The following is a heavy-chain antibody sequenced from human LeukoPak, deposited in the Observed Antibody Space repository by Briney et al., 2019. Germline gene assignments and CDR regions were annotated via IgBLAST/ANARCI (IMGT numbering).Heavy chain of an antibody. D-gene: IGHD3-10*01. CDR3: ARDYYGP. Sequence: TTSETLSLTCAVSGGSISNYYWSYIRQSAGKGLEWIGRIYTNGSTNYDPSLKSRVTMSVDTSKNQFSLKLSSVTAADTAVYYCARDYYGPWGQGTLVTVSS. CDR1: GGSISNYY. J-gene: IGHJ5*02. V-gene: IGHV4-4*07. CDR2: IYTNGST.